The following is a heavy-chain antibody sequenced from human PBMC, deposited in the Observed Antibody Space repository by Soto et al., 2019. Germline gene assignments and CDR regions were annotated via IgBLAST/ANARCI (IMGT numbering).Heavy chain of an antibody. CDR3: AKGPGMYSDFDC. CDR2: ISGSDGST. D-gene: IGHD2-8*01. Sequence: EVQMLESGGGLVQPGGSLRLSCAASGFTFSSYAMSWVRQAPGKGLEWVSAISGSDGSTFYADSVKGRFTISRDDSKNTRYLQMNSLRAEDTAVYYCAKGPGMYSDFDCWGQGTLVTVSS. V-gene: IGHV3-23*01. J-gene: IGHJ4*02. CDR1: GFTFSSYA.